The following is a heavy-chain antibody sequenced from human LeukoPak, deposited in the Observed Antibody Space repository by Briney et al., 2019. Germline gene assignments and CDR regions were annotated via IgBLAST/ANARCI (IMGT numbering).Heavy chain of an antibody. CDR3: ASGGGIVVVPAAIDVLNYYYGLDV. CDR2: ISYDGSNK. J-gene: IGHJ6*02. V-gene: IGHV3-30*03. Sequence: PGGSLRLSCAASGFTFSSYGMHWVRQAPGKGLEWVAVISYDGSNKYYADSVKGRFTISRDNSKNTLYLQMNSLRAEDTAVYYCASGGGIVVVPAAIDVLNYYYGLDVWGQGTTVTVSS. D-gene: IGHD2-2*01. CDR1: GFTFSSYG.